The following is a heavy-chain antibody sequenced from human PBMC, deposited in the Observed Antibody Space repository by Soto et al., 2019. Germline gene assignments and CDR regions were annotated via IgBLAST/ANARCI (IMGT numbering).Heavy chain of an antibody. J-gene: IGHJ3*02. CDR2: ISNSGGST. CDR1: GFPFSSYA. D-gene: IGHD6-19*01. CDR3: ATDQLYTSGRGDALDI. Sequence: GGSLRLSCAASGFPFSSYAMTWVRQAPGKGLEWVSSISNSGGSTYYADSVKGRFTMSRDNSKNTLYLLIDSLRAEDTAIYYCATDQLYTSGRGDALDIWGQGTTVTVSS. V-gene: IGHV3-23*01.